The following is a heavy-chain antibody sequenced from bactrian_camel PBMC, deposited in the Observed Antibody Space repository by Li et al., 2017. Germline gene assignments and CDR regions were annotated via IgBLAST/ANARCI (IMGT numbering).Heavy chain of an antibody. Sequence: VQLVESGGGAVQAGGSLRLSCVASGDGLDHNCMGWFRQAPGKGLEWVSGIDTGGGNTYYGDSVKGRFTISRDNAKNTVYAQMNSLKPEDTAVYYCVREEKEVVALMGFGYWGQGTQVTVS. V-gene: IGHV3S36*01. CDR2: IDTGGGNT. D-gene: IGHD2*01. CDR3: VREEKEVVALMGFGY. J-gene: IGHJ6*01. CDR1: GDGLDHNC.